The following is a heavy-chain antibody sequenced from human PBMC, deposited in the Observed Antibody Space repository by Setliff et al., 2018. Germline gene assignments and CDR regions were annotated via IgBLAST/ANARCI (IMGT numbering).Heavy chain of an antibody. D-gene: IGHD1-1*01. Sequence: SVKVSCKASGGTFSGYAFSWVRQAPGQGLEWIGGITPIFETAHYAEKFRDRVTITADKSTTTVHMELNSLISEDTAVYLCARDSVTLGQLERRGGFRYYDMDVWGQGTTVTVSS. CDR2: ITPIFETA. CDR1: GGTFSGYA. J-gene: IGHJ6*02. V-gene: IGHV1-69*06. CDR3: ARDSVTLGQLERRGGFRYYDMDV.